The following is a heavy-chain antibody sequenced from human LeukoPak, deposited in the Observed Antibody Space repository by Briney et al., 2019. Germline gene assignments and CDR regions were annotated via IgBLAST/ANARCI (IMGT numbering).Heavy chain of an antibody. CDR1: GFNFSIYS. D-gene: IGHD4-11*01. J-gene: IGHJ5*02. Sequence: GGSLRLSCAASGFNFSIYSMNWVRQAPGKGLEWVSYITRSSTTIYYADSVKGRFTISRDNAKNSLYLQMNSLRAEDTAVYYCARVPVSAREGWFDPWGQGTLVTVSS. CDR3: ARVPVSAREGWFDP. CDR2: ITRSSTTI. V-gene: IGHV3-48*04.